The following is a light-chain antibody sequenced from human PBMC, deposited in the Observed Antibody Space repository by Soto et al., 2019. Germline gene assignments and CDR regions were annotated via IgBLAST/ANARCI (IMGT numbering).Light chain of an antibody. V-gene: IGLV1-40*01. CDR3: QSSDYSLPGLVI. J-gene: IGLJ2*01. CDR2: LNN. Sequence: QSVLTQPPSMSGAPGQRVTISCTGSSSNIGAGYDVHWYQQLPGTPPKLLIYLNNDRPSGVPDRFSGSKSGTSASLAITGLRADDEAVYYCQSSDYSLPGLVIFGGGTKLTVL. CDR1: SSNIGAGYD.